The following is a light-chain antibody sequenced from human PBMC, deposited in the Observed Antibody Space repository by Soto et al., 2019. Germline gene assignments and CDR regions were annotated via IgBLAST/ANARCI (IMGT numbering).Light chain of an antibody. J-gene: IGKJ5*01. Sequence: PGERASLSCGAIQSISSSFLAWYQQKPGQAPRLLIYGASSRATGIPARFSGSGSGTEFTLTISSLEPEDFAVYYCQQRSNWPPITFGQGTRLEIK. CDR2: GAS. CDR1: QSISSSF. V-gene: IGKV3D-20*02. CDR3: QQRSNWPPIT.